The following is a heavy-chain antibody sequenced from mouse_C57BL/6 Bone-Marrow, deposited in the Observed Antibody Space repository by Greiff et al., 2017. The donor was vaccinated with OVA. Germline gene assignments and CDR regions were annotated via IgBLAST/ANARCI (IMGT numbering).Heavy chain of an antibody. J-gene: IGHJ2*01. D-gene: IGHD2-13*01. CDR1: GYTFTDYY. CDR2: INPNNGGT. Sequence: VQLQQSGPELVKPGASVKISCKASGYTFTDYYMHWVKQSHGKSLEWIGDINPNNGGTSYNQQFKGKATLTVAKSSSPAYMELRIRTSEDSAVYYCARRDGDYTLYYWDYWGQGTTLTVSS. V-gene: IGHV1-26*01. CDR3: ARRDGDYTLYYWDY.